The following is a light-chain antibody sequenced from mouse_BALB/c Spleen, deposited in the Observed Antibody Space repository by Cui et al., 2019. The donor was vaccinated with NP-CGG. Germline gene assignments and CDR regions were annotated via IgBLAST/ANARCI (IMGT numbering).Light chain of an antibody. Sequence: HAVVTQASALTTSPGETVTLTCRSSTGAVTTSNYSNWVQEKPDHLFTGLIGGTNNRAPGVPARFSGSLIGDKAALTLTGAQTEDEAIYFCALWYSNHWVFGGGTKLTVL. V-gene: IGLV1*01. CDR1: TGAVTTSNY. J-gene: IGLJ1*01. CDR3: ALWYSNHWV. CDR2: GTN.